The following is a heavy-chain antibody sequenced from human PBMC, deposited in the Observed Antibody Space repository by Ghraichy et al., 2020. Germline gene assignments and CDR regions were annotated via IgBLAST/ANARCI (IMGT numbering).Heavy chain of an antibody. CDR1: GGSISTYY. CDR3: AGDHYDGSGYYYFDY. Sequence: SETLSLTCTVSGGSISTYYWSWIRQPPGKGLEWIGYIYDSGSTKYNPSLKSRVTISVDTSKSQFSLRLTSVTAADTAVYYCAGDHYDGSGYYYFDYWGQGTLVTVS. J-gene: IGHJ4*02. CDR2: IYDSGST. V-gene: IGHV4-59*01. D-gene: IGHD3-22*01.